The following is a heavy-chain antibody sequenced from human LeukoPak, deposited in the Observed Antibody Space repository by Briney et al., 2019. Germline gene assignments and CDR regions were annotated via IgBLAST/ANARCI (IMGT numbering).Heavy chain of an antibody. J-gene: IGHJ4*02. D-gene: IGHD1-26*01. CDR2: ISYSGST. Sequence: PSQTLSLTCTVSGASISSGGYYWRWIRRHPGKGLEWIGYISYSGSTYYNPSLKSRVSISVDTSKNQFSLKLSSVTAADTAFYYCATHGRAYYFDYWGQGTLVTVSS. CDR1: GASISSGGYY. V-gene: IGHV4-31*03. CDR3: ATHGRAYYFDY.